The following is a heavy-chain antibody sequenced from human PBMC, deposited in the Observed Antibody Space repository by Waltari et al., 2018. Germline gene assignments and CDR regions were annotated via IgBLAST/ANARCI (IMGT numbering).Heavy chain of an antibody. V-gene: IGHV3-53*01. CDR3: ARVLAMAVAGHYYYYYGMDV. CDR2: IYSGGST. J-gene: IGHJ6*02. CDR1: GFTVSSNY. D-gene: IGHD6-19*01. Sequence: EVQLVESGGGLIQPGGSLRLSCVASGFTVSSNYMSWVRQAQGKGLEWVSVIYSGGSTYYADSVKGRFTISRDNSKNTLYLQMNSLRAEDTAVYYCARVLAMAVAGHYYYYYGMDVWGQGTTVTVSS.